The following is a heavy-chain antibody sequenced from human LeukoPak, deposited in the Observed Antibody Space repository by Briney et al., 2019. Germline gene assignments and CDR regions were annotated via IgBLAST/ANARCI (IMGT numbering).Heavy chain of an antibody. V-gene: IGHV3-23*01. D-gene: IGHD1-1*01. CDR1: GFTFSSYA. Sequence: GGSLRLSCAASGFTFSSYAMSWVRQAPGKGLEWVSAISGSGGSTYYADSVKGRFTISRDNSKNTLYLQMKSLRPEDTAIYYCARSTAGFDFWGQGTLVTVSA. J-gene: IGHJ4*02. CDR2: ISGSGGST. CDR3: ARSTAGFDF.